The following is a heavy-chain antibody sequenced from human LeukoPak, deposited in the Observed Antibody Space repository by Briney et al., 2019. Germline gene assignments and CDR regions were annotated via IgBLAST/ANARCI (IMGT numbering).Heavy chain of an antibody. J-gene: IGHJ4*02. CDR3: ARVCPYSSGWYGGFDY. CDR2: INPNSGGT. D-gene: IGHD6-19*01. Sequence: ASVKVSCKASGYTFTGYYMHWVRQAPGQGLEWMGWINPNSGGTNNAQKFQGRVTMTRDTSISTAYMELSRLRSDDTAVYYCARVCPYSSGWYGGFDYWGQGTLVTVSS. V-gene: IGHV1-2*02. CDR1: GYTFTGYY.